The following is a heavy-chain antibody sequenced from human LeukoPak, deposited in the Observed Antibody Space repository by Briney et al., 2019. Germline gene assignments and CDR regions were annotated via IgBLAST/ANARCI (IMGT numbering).Heavy chain of an antibody. V-gene: IGHV3-48*04. CDR3: AELGITMIGGV. CDR2: ISSSGSTI. Sequence: GGSLRLSCAVSGFTFSSYGIHWVRQAPGKGLEWVSYISSSGSTIYYADSVKGRFTISRDNAKNSLYLQMNSLRAEDTAVYYCAELGITMIGGVWGKGTTVTISS. CDR1: GFTFSSYG. D-gene: IGHD3-10*02. J-gene: IGHJ6*04.